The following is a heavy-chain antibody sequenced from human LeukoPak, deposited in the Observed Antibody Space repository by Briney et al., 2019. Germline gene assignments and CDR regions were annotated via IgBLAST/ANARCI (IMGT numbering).Heavy chain of an antibody. D-gene: IGHD3-10*01. CDR3: TARGVNSDDAFDI. V-gene: IGHV3-23*01. J-gene: IGHJ3*02. CDR1: GFTFSSYG. Sequence: GGSLRLSCAASGFTFSSYGMSWVRQAPGKGLEWVSAISGSGGSTYYADSVKGRFTISRDNSKNTLYLQMNSLRAEDTAVYYCTARGVNSDDAFDIWGQGTMVTVSS. CDR2: ISGSGGST.